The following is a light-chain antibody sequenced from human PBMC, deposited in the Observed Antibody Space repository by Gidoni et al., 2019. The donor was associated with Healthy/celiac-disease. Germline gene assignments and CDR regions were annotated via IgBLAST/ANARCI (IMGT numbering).Light chain of an antibody. CDR3: QQRSNWPPIT. CDR2: DAS. J-gene: IGKJ5*01. Sequence: EIVLTQSPAPLSLSPGERATLSCRASQSVSSYLAWYQQKPGQAPRLLIYDASNRATGIPARFSGSGSGTDFTLTISSLEPEDFAVDYCQQRSNWPPITFGQGTRLEIK. CDR1: QSVSSY. V-gene: IGKV3-11*01.